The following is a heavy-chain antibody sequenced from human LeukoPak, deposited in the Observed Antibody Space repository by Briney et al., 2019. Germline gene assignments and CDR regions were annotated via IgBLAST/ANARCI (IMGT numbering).Heavy chain of an antibody. V-gene: IGHV1-24*01. CDR2: FDPEDGET. Sequence: ASVKVSCKVSGYTLTELSMHWVRQAPGKGLEWMGGFDPEDGETIYAQKFQGRVTMTRNTSISTAYMELSSLRSEDTAVYYCARGRSVQQQWGQGTLVTVSS. CDR1: GYTLTELS. D-gene: IGHD4-17*01. J-gene: IGHJ1*01. CDR3: ARGRSVQQQ.